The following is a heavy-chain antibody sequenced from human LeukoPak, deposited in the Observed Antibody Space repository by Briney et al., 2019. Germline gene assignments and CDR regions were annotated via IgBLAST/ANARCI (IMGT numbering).Heavy chain of an antibody. J-gene: IGHJ4*02. CDR3: ARDRSGYGN. V-gene: IGHV4-38-2*02. CDR1: GYSISSGYY. D-gene: IGHD5-12*01. CDR2: IYHSGST. Sequence: SETLSLTCAVSGYSISSGYYWGWIRQPPGKGLEWIGSIYHSGSTYYNPSLKSRVTISVDTSKNQFSLKLSSVTAADTAVYYRARDRSGYGNWGQGTLVTVSS.